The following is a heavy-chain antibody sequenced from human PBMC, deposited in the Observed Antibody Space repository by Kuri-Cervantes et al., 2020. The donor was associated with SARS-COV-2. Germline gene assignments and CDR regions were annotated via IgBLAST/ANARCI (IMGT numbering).Heavy chain of an antibody. CDR1: GFTFSSYD. J-gene: IGHJ6*03. CDR3: AKDRGDFWYYYMDV. Sequence: GGSLRLSCAACGFTFSSYDMHWVRQATGKGLEWVSAIGTAGDTYYPGSVKGQFTISRDNSKNSLYLQMNSLRVEDTALYYCAKDRGDFWYYYMDVWGKGTTVTVSS. D-gene: IGHD2-21*02. CDR2: IGTAGDT. V-gene: IGHV3-13*03.